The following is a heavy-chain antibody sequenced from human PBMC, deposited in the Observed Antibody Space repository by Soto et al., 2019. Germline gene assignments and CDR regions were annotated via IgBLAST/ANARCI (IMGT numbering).Heavy chain of an antibody. D-gene: IGHD6-25*01. J-gene: IGHJ6*02. CDR3: ARATAADQVWESCFDL. Sequence: ASVKVSCKASGYTFTSYDITWVRQAPGQGLEWMGWINPNNGGTNYAQHFQGRVTLTRDTSTSTAYMELRSLRSDDTAMYYCARATAADQVWESCFDLWGQGTMVTVSS. CDR2: INPNNGGT. V-gene: IGHV1-18*04. CDR1: GYTFTSYD.